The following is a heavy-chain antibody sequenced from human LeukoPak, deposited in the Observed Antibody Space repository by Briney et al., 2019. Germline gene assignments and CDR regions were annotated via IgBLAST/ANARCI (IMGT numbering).Heavy chain of an antibody. CDR3: ARDRATYYDFWSGYRDAFDI. Sequence: GGSLRLSCAASGFTFSSYWMSWVRQAPGKGLEWVANIKQDGSEKYYVDSVKGRFTISRDNAKNSLYLQMNSLRAEDTAVYYCARDRATYYDFWSGYRDAFDIWGQGTMVTVSS. CDR2: IKQDGSEK. CDR1: GFTFSSYW. J-gene: IGHJ3*02. V-gene: IGHV3-7*01. D-gene: IGHD3-3*01.